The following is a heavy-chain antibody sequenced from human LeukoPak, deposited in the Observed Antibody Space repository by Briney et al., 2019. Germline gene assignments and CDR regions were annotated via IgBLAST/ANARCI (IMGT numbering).Heavy chain of an antibody. Sequence: SETLSLTCTVSGGSISSYYWSWIRQPPGKGLEWIGYIYDSGSTNYNPSLKSRVTISVDTSKNQFSLKLSSVTAADAAVYYCARGGSGYDSFYYYGMDVWGQGTTVTVSS. V-gene: IGHV4-59*01. CDR3: ARGGSGYDSFYYYGMDV. CDR1: GGSISSYY. D-gene: IGHD5-12*01. CDR2: IYDSGST. J-gene: IGHJ6*02.